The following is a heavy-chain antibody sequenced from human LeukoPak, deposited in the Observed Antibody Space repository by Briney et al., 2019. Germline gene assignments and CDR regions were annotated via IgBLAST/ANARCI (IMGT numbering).Heavy chain of an antibody. Sequence: PSETLSLTRTVSGGSISSHCWSWIRQPPGKGLEWTGYIYYSGSTNYNPSLKSRVTISVDASKNQFSLKLSSVTAADTAVYYCARVELSTGTTLSLDYYYMDVWGKGTTVTVSS. J-gene: IGHJ6*03. CDR1: GGSISSHC. V-gene: IGHV4-59*11. CDR3: ARVELSTGTTLSLDYYYMDV. D-gene: IGHD1-7*01. CDR2: IYYSGST.